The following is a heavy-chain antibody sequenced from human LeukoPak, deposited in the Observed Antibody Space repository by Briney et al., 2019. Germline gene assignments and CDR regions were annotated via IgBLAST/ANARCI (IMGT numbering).Heavy chain of an antibody. D-gene: IGHD6-19*01. CDR2: IYISGSGST. J-gene: IGHJ6*03. V-gene: IGHV4-4*07. CDR3: ARDKRVAVAGTYIYYYYMDV. CDR1: GGSISSYY. Sequence: SETLSLTCTVSGGSISSYYWSWIRQPAGKGLEWIGRIYISGSGSTNYNPSLKSRLTMSVDTSKNQFSLKLSSVTAADTAVYYCARDKRVAVAGTYIYYYYMDVWGNGTTVTISS.